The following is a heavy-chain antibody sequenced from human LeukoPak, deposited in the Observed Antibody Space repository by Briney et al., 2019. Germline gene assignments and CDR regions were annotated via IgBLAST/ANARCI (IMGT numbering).Heavy chain of an antibody. CDR2: INHSGST. CDR3: ARGSARYDSNWFDP. J-gene: IGHJ5*02. CDR1: GGSFSGYY. Sequence: SETLSLTCAVYGGSFSGYYWSWIRQPPGKGLEWIGEINHSGSTNYNPSLKSRVTISVDTSKNQFSLKLSSVTAADTAVYYCARGSARYDSNWFDPWGQGTLVTLSS. V-gene: IGHV4-34*01. D-gene: IGHD3-3*01.